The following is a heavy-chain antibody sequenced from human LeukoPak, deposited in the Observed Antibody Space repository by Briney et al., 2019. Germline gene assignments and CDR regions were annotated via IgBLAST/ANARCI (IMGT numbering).Heavy chain of an antibody. V-gene: IGHV3-30*03. D-gene: IGHD6-19*01. CDR2: ISYDGGNK. CDR1: GFTLSSYS. J-gene: IGHJ4*02. Sequence: GGSLRLSCAASGFTLSSYSVHWVRQAPGKGLEWVAIISYDGGNKYFADSVKGRFTISRDNSKNTLYLQMTSLRAEDTAVYYCARDLSYSTDWPYFDYWGQGTLVTASS. CDR3: ARDLSYSTDWPYFDY.